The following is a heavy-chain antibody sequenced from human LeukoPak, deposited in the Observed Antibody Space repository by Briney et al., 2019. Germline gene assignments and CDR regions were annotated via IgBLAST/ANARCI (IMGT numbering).Heavy chain of an antibody. D-gene: IGHD1-26*01. CDR1: GFTFSSYS. CDR2: INHSGST. CDR3: ARESGSLDRAFDI. V-gene: IGHV4-34*01. Sequence: GSLRLSCAASGFTFSSYSMSWVRQAPGKGLEWIGEINHSGSTNYNPSLKSRVTISVDTSKNQFSLKLSSVTAADTAVYYCARESGSLDRAFDIWGQGTMVTVSS. J-gene: IGHJ3*02.